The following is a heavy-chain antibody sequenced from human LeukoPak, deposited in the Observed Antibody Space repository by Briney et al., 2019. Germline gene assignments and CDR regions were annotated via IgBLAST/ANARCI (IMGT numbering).Heavy chain of an antibody. D-gene: IGHD2-21*02. CDR2: INSDGSTT. CDR3: ARELPFDY. CDR1: GFTFSRNW. J-gene: IGHJ4*02. Sequence: GGPLRLSRAASGFTFSRNWMHWVRQAPGKGLVWVSRINSDGSTTTYADFVKGRFTISRDNAKNTLYLQMNSLRAEDTAVYYCARELPFDYWGQGTLVTVSS. V-gene: IGHV3-74*01.